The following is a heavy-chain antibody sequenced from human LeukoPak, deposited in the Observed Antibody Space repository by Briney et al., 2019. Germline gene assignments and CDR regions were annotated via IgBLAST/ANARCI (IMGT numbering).Heavy chain of an antibody. J-gene: IGHJ4*02. V-gene: IGHV5-51*01. CDR3: ARTPYSSWNYPYFDY. CDR1: GYSFTSYW. D-gene: IGHD1-7*01. Sequence: GESLKISCKGSGYSFTSYWIGWVRQMPGKGLEWMGIIYPGDSDTRYSPSFQGQVTVSADKSISTAYLQWSSLKASDTAMYYCARTPYSSWNYPYFDYWGQGTLVTVSS. CDR2: IYPGDSDT.